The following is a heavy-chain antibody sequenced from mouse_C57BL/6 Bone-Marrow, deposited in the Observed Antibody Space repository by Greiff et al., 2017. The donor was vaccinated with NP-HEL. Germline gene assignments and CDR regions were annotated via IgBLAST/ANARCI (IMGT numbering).Heavy chain of an antibody. Sequence: EVKVEESGPGLVKPSQSLSLTCSVTGYSITSGYYWNWIRQFPGNKLEWMGYISYDGSNNYNPSLKNRISITRDTSKNQFFLKLNSVTTEDTATYYCASEGDGYYDWFAYWGQGTLVTVSA. V-gene: IGHV3-6*01. J-gene: IGHJ3*01. CDR2: ISYDGSN. CDR1: GYSITSGYY. D-gene: IGHD2-3*01. CDR3: ASEGDGYYDWFAY.